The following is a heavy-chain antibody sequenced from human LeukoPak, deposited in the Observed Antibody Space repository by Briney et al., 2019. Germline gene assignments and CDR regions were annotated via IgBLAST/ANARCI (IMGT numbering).Heavy chain of an antibody. D-gene: IGHD6-13*01. CDR2: INHSGST. CDR3: ARRQQQLTRVDYYYYMDV. CDR1: GGSISSSSYY. J-gene: IGHJ6*03. V-gene: IGHV4-39*07. Sequence: SETLSLTCTVSGGSISSSSYYWGCIRQPPGKGLECIGEINHSGSTNYNPSLKSRVTISVDTSKNQFSLKLSSVTAADTAVYYCARRQQQLTRVDYYYYMDVWGKGTTVTVSS.